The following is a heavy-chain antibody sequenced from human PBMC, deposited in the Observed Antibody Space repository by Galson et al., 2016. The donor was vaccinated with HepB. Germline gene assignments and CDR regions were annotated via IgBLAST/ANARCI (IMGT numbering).Heavy chain of an antibody. CDR3: ARIAGAATGYYPGMDV. J-gene: IGHJ6*02. D-gene: IGHD4/OR15-4a*01. CDR2: IDWDDDK. CDR1: GFSLSTSGMC. V-gene: IGHV2-70*11. Sequence: PALVKPTQTLTLTCTFSGFSLSTSGMCVSWVRQPPGKALEWLARIDWDDDKYYSTSLRTRLTISKDTSKNQVVLTMTNIDPVDTATYYCARIAGAATGYYPGMDVWGQGTTVTVSS.